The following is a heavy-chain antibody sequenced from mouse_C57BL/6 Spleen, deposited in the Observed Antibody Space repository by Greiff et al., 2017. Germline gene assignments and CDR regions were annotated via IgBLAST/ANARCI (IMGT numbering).Heavy chain of an antibody. CDR3: ARRDYYCSSYWYFDV. V-gene: IGHV1-80*01. Sequence: VQLQQSGAELVKPGASVKISCKASGYAFSSYWMNWVKQRTGKGLEWIGQIYPGDGDTKYNGKFKGKATLTADNSSSTAHKQLSSLTSEHSAFYFCARRDYYCSSYWYFDVWVTGTTVTFSS. D-gene: IGHD1-1*01. CDR1: GYAFSSYW. CDR2: IYPGDGDT. J-gene: IGHJ1*03.